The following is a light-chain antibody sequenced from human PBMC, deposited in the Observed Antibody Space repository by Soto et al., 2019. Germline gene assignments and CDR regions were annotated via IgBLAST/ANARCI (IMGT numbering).Light chain of an antibody. V-gene: IGKV1-39*01. CDR1: QSISRH. J-gene: IGKJ5*01. CDR3: QQSFTAPAIT. Sequence: DIQMTQSPSSLSASVGDRVTITCRASQSISRHLNWYQQKPGKAPRLLIYAATSLQSGVPSRFRGSGSGTDFTLTIRSLQPEDFATYYCQQSFTAPAITFGQGTRLEIK. CDR2: AAT.